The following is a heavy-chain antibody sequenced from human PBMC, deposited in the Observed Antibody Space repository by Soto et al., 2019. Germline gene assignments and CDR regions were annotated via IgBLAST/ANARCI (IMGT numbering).Heavy chain of an antibody. D-gene: IGHD5-18*01. V-gene: IGHV3-7*01. Sequence: VGSLRLSCAASGFTFSSYWMSWVRQAPGKGLEWVANIKQDGSEKYYVDSVKGRFTISRDNAKNSLYLQMNSLRAEDTAVYYCARDTYSYGFLIYYYYGMDVWGQGTTVTVSS. J-gene: IGHJ6*02. CDR3: ARDTYSYGFLIYYYYGMDV. CDR2: IKQDGSEK. CDR1: GFTFSSYW.